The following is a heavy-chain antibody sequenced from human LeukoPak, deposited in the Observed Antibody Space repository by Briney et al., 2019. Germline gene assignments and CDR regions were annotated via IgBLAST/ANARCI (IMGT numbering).Heavy chain of an antibody. D-gene: IGHD6-13*01. CDR3: ARTANFAAGYYIDY. CDR1: GFTFSSYT. J-gene: IGHJ4*02. CDR2: ISGSSRHK. Sequence: GGSLRLSCAASGFTFSSYTMNWVRQAPGKGLEWVSSISGSSRHKYYADSVKGRFTISRDNAKNSLYLQMNSLRAEDTAVYYCARTANFAAGYYIDYWGQGTLVTVS. V-gene: IGHV3-21*01.